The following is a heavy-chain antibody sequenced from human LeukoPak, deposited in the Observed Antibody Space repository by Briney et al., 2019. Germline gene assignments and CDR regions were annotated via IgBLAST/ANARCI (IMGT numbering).Heavy chain of an antibody. CDR2: INPNSGGT. CDR3: ARSCARSGYYFDY. D-gene: IGHD3-22*01. J-gene: IGHJ4*02. CDR1: GYTFTGYY. Sequence: ASVKVSCKASGYTFTGYYMHWVRQAPGQGLEWMGWINPNSGGTNYAQKFQGRVTMTRDTSISTAYMELSRLRSDDTAVYYCARSCARSGYYFDYCGQGTLVTVSS. V-gene: IGHV1-2*02.